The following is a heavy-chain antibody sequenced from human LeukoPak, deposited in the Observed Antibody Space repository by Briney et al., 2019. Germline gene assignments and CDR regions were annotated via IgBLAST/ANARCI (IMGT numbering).Heavy chain of an antibody. V-gene: IGHV1-8*01. J-gene: IGHJ4*02. CDR2: MNPNSGNT. CDR1: GYTFTSCD. Sequence: ASVKVSCKASGYTFTSCDINWVRQAPGQGLEWMGWMNPNSGNTGYAQKFQGRVTMTRNTSISTAYMELRSLRSDDTAVYYCARPRGYSYAILDYWGQGTLVTVSS. D-gene: IGHD5-18*01. CDR3: ARPRGYSYAILDY.